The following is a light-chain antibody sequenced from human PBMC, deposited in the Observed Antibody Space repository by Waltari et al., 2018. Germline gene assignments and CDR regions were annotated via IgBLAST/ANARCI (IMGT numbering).Light chain of an antibody. CDR3: HQRSRWPPKDS. CDR1: QSISTY. CDR2: DAS. V-gene: IGKV3-11*01. Sequence: EVVLTQSPATLSLSPGERATLSCRASQSISTYFAWHQQKPGQAPRLLIYDASKRAPGTPARFSGSGSGTDFTLTISSLEPGDFAVYYCHQRSRWPPKDSFGQGTKLEIK. J-gene: IGKJ2*03.